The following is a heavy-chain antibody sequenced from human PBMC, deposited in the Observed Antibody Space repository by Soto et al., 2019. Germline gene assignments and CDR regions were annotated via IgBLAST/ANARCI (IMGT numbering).Heavy chain of an antibody. J-gene: IGHJ4*02. CDR2: IRSKAYGGTT. D-gene: IGHD4-17*01. CDR1: GFTFGDYA. Sequence: PGGSLRLSCTASGFTFGDYAMSWFRQAPGKGLEWVGFIRSKAYGGTTEYAASVKGRFTISRDDSKSIAYLQMNSLKTEDTAVYYCAKMTTVPYTPFDYWGQGALVTVSS. V-gene: IGHV3-49*03. CDR3: AKMTTVPYTPFDY.